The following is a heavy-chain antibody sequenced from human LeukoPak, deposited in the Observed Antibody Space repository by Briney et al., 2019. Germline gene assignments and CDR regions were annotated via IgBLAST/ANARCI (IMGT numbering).Heavy chain of an antibody. Sequence: SETLSLTCAVYGGSFSGYYWSWIRQPPGKGLEWIGEINHSGSTNYNPSLKSRVTISVDTSKNQFSLKLSSVTAADTAVYYCASFYYGSGGQGTLVTVSS. J-gene: IGHJ4*02. D-gene: IGHD3-10*01. CDR2: INHSGST. V-gene: IGHV4-34*01. CDR1: GGSFSGYY. CDR3: ASFYYGS.